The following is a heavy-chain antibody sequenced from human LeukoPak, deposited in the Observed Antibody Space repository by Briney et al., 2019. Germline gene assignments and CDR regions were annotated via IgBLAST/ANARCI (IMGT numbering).Heavy chain of an antibody. CDR2: ISGSGDNT. J-gene: IGHJ4*02. Sequence: GGSLRLSCAASGFTFSGYAMSWVRQAPGKGLEWVSDISGSGDNTYYADSVKGRFTISRDNSKNTLYLQMNSLRAEDTAVYYCAKDRSCTNGVCHGDFDYWGQGTLVTVSS. CDR1: GFTFSGYA. D-gene: IGHD2-8*01. V-gene: IGHV3-23*01. CDR3: AKDRSCTNGVCHGDFDY.